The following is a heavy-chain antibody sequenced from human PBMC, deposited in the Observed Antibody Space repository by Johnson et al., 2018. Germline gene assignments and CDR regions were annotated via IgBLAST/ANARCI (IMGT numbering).Heavy chain of an antibody. CDR3: AKERPDMIGAFDV. Sequence: VQLVQSGGGLIQPGGSLRLSCAASGFAVSTNYMSWVRQAPGKGLEWVSIIYSDGSTHYADYVKGRFTISRDNSKNTLYLQMNSLRTEDTAVYYCAKERPDMIGAFDVWGQGTMVIVSS. CDR2: IYSDGST. CDR1: GFAVSTNY. J-gene: IGHJ3*01. D-gene: IGHD3-16*01. V-gene: IGHV3-66*03.